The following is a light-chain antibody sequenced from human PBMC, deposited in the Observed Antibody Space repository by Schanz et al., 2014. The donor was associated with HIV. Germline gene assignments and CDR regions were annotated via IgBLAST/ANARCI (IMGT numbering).Light chain of an antibody. V-gene: IGKV3-15*01. J-gene: IGKJ5*01. CDR3: QQYNDWPPIT. CDR1: HSVSSN. CDR2: GAS. Sequence: DIVLTQSPDTLSVPPGERATLSCRASHSVSSNFLAWYQQKPGQAPRLLIYGASTRATGIPARFSGSGSGTEFTLNVSSLQSEDFAVYYCQQYNDWPPITFGQGTRLEIK.